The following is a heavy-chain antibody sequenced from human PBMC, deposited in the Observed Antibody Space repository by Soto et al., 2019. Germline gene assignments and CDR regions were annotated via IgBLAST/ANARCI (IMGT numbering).Heavy chain of an antibody. CDR1: GFTVGSNY. J-gene: IGHJ6*02. D-gene: IGHD3-9*01. V-gene: IGHV3-53*01. Sequence: PGGSLRLSCAASGFTVGSNYMSWVRQAPGKGLEWVSVIYSEGTPYYADSVKGRFTISRENSNNTLYLHMNNLRAEDTAVYYCARSTYYDILTGSYYYYAMHVWGQGTTVTF. CDR3: ARSTYYDILTGSYYYYAMHV. CDR2: IYSEGTP.